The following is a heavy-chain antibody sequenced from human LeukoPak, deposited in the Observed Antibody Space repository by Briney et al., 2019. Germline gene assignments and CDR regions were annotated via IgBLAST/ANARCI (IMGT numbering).Heavy chain of an antibody. CDR3: ARAIGATRYYYYYMDV. Sequence: PPQTLSLTPDVIGGSMSRYYWRWLRQPPCKELEWIGYIYYSGSTNYNPSLKSRVTISVDTSKNQFSLKLSSVTAADTAVYYCARAIGATRYYYYYMDVWGKGTTVTISS. D-gene: IGHD5-12*01. V-gene: IGHV4-59*01. CDR1: GGSMSRYY. J-gene: IGHJ6*03. CDR2: IYYSGST.